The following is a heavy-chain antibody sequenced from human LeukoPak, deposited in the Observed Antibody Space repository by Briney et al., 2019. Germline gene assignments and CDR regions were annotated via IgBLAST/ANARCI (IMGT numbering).Heavy chain of an antibody. CDR1: GFTFGDYG. CDR3: TRGRQTDH. V-gene: IGHV3-49*04. CDR2: IRSKTYGGTT. Sequence: PGGSLRLSCTASGFTFGDYGMNWVRQAPGKGLEWVGFIRSKTYGGTTEYAASVKGRFTISRDDSKSTAYLQLNSLKSEDTAVYYCTRGRQTDHWGQGTLVTVSS. J-gene: IGHJ5*02.